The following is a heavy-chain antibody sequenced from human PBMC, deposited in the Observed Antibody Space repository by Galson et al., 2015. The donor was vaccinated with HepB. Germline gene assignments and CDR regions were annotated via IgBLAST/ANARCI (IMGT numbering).Heavy chain of an antibody. CDR2: INPNSGGT. D-gene: IGHD2-15*01. Sequence: SVKVSCKASGYTFTGYYMHWVRQAPGQGLEWMGRINPNSGGTNYAQKFQGRVTMTRDTSISTAYMELSRLRSDDTAVYYCARGRGGRYCSGGSCYFDYWGQGTLVTVSS. CDR3: ARGRGGRYCSGGSCYFDY. V-gene: IGHV1-2*06. CDR1: GYTFTGYY. J-gene: IGHJ4*02.